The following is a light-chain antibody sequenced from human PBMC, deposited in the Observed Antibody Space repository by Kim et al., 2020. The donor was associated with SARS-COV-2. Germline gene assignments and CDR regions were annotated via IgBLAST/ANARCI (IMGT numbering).Light chain of an antibody. V-gene: IGKV1-39*01. CDR3: QQSYSNVLT. CDR2: AAS. CDR1: QSISRY. J-gene: IGKJ4*01. Sequence: DIQMTQSPSSLSASVGDRVAITCRASQSISRYLNWYQQRPGKAPKLLIYAASSLQSGVPSRFSGSGSGRDFTLTISSLQPEDFATYSCQQSYSNVLTFGGGTKVDIK.